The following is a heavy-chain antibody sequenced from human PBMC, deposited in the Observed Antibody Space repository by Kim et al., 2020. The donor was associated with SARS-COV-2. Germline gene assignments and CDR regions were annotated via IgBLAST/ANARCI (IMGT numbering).Heavy chain of an antibody. V-gene: IGHV3-15*01. D-gene: IGHD4-17*01. CDR1: GFTFSNAW. Sequence: GGSLRLSCAASGFTFSNAWMSWVRQAPGKGLEWVGRIKSKTDGGTTDYAAPVKGRFTISRDDSKNTLYLQMNSLKTEDTAVYYCTTGVLPSVTTYSGGYYYYGMDVWGQGTTVTVSS. CDR3: TTGVLPSVTTYSGGYYYYGMDV. J-gene: IGHJ6*02. CDR2: IKSKTDGGTT.